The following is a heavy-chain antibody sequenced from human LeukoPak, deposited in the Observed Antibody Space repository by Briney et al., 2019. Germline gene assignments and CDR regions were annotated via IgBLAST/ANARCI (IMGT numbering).Heavy chain of an antibody. CDR1: GFTFDDYA. CDR3: AQGGDYPDYNPVY. V-gene: IGHV3-9*01. D-gene: IGHD4-17*01. CDR2: ISWNSGSI. J-gene: IGHJ4*02. Sequence: GGSLRLSCAASGFTFDDYAMHWVRQAPGKGLEWVSGISWNSGSIGYADSVKGRFTISRDNAKNSLYLQMNSLRAEDPALYHCAQGGDYPDYNPVYWGQRTLVTVSS.